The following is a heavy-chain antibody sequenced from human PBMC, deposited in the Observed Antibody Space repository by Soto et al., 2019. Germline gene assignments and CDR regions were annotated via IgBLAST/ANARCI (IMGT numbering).Heavy chain of an antibody. CDR3: AADPRPQLVPIDY. V-gene: IGHV3-7*01. CDR2: IKQDGGEK. Sequence: GGSLRLSCAASEFTFSNYWMTWVRQAPGKGLEWVANIKQDGGEKYYVDSVKGRFTVSRDNAKNSLYLQMNSLRAEDTAVYYCAADPRPQLVPIDYWGQGTLVTVSS. J-gene: IGHJ4*02. D-gene: IGHD6-6*01. CDR1: EFTFSNYW.